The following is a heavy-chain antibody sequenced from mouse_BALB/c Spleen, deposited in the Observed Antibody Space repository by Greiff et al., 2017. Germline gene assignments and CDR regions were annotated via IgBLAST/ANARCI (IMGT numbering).Heavy chain of an antibody. CDR1: GYTFTSYY. V-gene: IGHV1S56*01. D-gene: IGHD4-1*01. J-gene: IGHJ3*01. CDR2: IYPGNVNT. CDR3: ARNWDRGIWFAY. Sequence: QVQLQQSGPELVKPGASVRISCKASGYTFTSYYIPWVKQRPGQGLEWIGWIYPGNVNTKYNEKFKGKATLTADKSSSTAYMQLSSLTSEDSAVYFCARNWDRGIWFAYWGQGTLVTVSA.